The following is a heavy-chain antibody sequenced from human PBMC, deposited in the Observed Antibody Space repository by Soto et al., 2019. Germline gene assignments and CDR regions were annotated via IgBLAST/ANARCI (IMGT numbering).Heavy chain of an antibody. V-gene: IGHV3-23*01. CDR1: GFTFSSYA. J-gene: IGHJ4*02. D-gene: IGHD5-18*01. CDR3: ASTLYSYGTDY. Sequence: EVQLLESGGGLVQPGGSLRLSCAASGFTFSSYAMSWVRQAPGKGLEWVSAISGSGGSTYYADSVKGRFTISRDNSKKTLYLQLNSLRAEDTAVYYCASTLYSYGTDYWCKGTLVTFSS. CDR2: ISGSGGST.